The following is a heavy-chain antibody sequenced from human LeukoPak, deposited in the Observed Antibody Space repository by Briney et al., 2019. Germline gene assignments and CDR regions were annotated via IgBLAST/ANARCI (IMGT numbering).Heavy chain of an antibody. Sequence: GGSLRLSCAASGFTFSDYYMSWIRQAPGKGLECISYISSSGSAIYYADSLKGRFTISRGNAKNSLYLQMNSLRAEDTAVYYCARRPYSSSWYYFDYWGQGTLVTVSS. CDR1: GFTFSDYY. J-gene: IGHJ4*02. CDR3: ARRPYSSSWYYFDY. CDR2: ISSSGSAI. D-gene: IGHD6-13*01. V-gene: IGHV3-11*04.